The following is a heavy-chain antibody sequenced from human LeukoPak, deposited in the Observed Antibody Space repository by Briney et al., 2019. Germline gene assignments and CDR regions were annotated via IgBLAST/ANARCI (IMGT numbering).Heavy chain of an antibody. CDR1: GFTFSNYG. Sequence: GGTLRLSCAASGFTFSNYGMNWVRQAPGKGLEWVSYISSSGSTIYYADSVKGRFTISRDNAKNSLYLQMNSLRAEDTAVYYCAELGITMIGGVWGKGTTVTVSS. CDR3: AELGITMIGGV. V-gene: IGHV3-48*04. CDR2: ISSSGSTI. D-gene: IGHD3-10*02. J-gene: IGHJ6*04.